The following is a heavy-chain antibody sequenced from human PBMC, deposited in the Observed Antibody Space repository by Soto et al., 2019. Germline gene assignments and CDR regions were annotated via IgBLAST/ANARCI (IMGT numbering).Heavy chain of an antibody. CDR1: GYSISSGYH. V-gene: IGHV4-38-2*02. CDR3: ARQDRVVAEGRWFDP. Sequence: KPSETLSLTCTVSGYSISSGYHWAWIRQPPGKGLEWLGSVHYSGNTYYNPSLKSRLTISVDKSKNQFSLNLSSVTAADTAVYYCARQDRVVAEGRWFDPWGQGTRVTVSS. CDR2: VHYSGNT. D-gene: IGHD2-15*01. J-gene: IGHJ5*02.